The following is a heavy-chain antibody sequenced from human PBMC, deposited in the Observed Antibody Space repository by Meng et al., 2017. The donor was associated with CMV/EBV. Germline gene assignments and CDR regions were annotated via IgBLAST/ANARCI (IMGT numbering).Heavy chain of an antibody. D-gene: IGHD6-13*01. V-gene: IGHV3-74*01. CDR2: ISSDGSRS. CDR1: GFTFRNYW. CDR3: ARDAGAGFHY. Sequence: ACFGFTFRNYWMHWVRQGPGEGLVWVSTISSDGSRSSYADSVKGRFTISRDNAKNMVHLQMNSLRAEDTAMYYCARDAGAGFHYWGQGTLVTVSS. J-gene: IGHJ4*02.